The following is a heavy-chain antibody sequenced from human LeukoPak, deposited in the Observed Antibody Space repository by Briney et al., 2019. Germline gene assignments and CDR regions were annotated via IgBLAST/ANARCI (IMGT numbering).Heavy chain of an antibody. CDR1: GGSISNY. CDR3: ARRLAWGKRGYYYYYYYMDV. D-gene: IGHD3-16*01. J-gene: IGHJ6*03. V-gene: IGHV4-4*07. Sequence: SETLSLTCTDSGGSISNYWSWIRQPAGKGLEWIGRIYISGSTNYNPSLKSRVTMSVDTSKNQFSLKLSSVTAADTAVYYCARRLAWGKRGYYYYYYYMDVWGKGTTVTISS. CDR2: IYISGST.